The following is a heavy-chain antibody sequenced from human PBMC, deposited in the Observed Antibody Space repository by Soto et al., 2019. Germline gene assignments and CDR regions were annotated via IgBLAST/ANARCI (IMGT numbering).Heavy chain of an antibody. D-gene: IGHD4-17*01. CDR2: IWYDGSYK. CDR3: AKDRYGDYGGIDY. J-gene: IGHJ4*02. V-gene: IGHV3-33*06. CDR1: GFTFSSYG. Sequence: GGSLRLSCAASGFTFSSYGMHWVRQAPGKGLEWVALIWYDGSYKYYADSVKGRFTISRDTSKNTLFLQMNSLRAEDTAVYYCAKDRYGDYGGIDYWGQGTMVTVSS.